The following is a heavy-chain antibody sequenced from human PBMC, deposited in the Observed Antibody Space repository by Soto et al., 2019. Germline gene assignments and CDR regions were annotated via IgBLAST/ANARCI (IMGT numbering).Heavy chain of an antibody. CDR3: ARESSLGSRLFDN. J-gene: IGHJ4*02. CDR1: GDSISIGGYS. D-gene: IGHD2-15*01. Sequence: QLQLQESGSGLVKPSQTLSLTCDVSGDSISIGGYSWNWLRQPPGKGLQWIGYIYHGGSTYYNPSLKSRVIISVDRSKNHFSLNLTSVTAADTAVYYCARESSLGSRLFDNWGQGILVTFSS. CDR2: IYHGGST. V-gene: IGHV4-30-2*01.